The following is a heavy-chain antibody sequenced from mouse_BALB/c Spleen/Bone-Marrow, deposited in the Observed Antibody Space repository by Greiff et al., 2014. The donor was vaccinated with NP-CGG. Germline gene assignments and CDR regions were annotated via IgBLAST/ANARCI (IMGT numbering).Heavy chain of an antibody. J-gene: IGHJ1*01. CDR3: AIDSLDCYGSSYGYFDV. CDR1: GFTFSDYY. D-gene: IGHD1-1*01. V-gene: IGHV5-4*02. Sequence: DVMLVESGGGLMKPGGSLKLSCAASGFTFSDYYMYWVRRTPEKRLEWVATISNGGSYTYYPDSVKGRFTIARDNAKNNLYLQMSSLKSKDTAMYYCAIDSLDCYGSSYGYFDVWGAGTTVTVSS. CDR2: ISNGGSYT.